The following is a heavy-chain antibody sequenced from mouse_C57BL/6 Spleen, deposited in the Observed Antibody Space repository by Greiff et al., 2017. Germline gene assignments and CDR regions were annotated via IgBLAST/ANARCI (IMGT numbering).Heavy chain of an antibody. J-gene: IGHJ3*01. Sequence: DVQLQESGAELVRPGASVKLSCTASGFNIKDYYMHWVKQRPEQGLEWIGRIDPEDGDTEYAPKFQGKATMTADTSSNTAYLQLSSLTSEDTAVYYCTPDSSGPPWFAYWGQGTLVTVSA. CDR3: TPDSSGPPWFAY. V-gene: IGHV14-1*01. D-gene: IGHD3-2*02. CDR2: IDPEDGDT. CDR1: GFNIKDYY.